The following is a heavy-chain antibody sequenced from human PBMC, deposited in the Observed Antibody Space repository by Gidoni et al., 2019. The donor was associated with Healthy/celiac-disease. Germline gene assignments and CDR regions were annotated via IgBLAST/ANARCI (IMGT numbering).Heavy chain of an antibody. V-gene: IGHV1-69*06. CDR3: ARVVAVAGTDWFDP. CDR1: GGTVSSYA. J-gene: IGHJ5*02. CDR2: IIPIFGTA. Sequence: QVQLVQSGAEVKKPGSSVKVSCKAAGGTVSSYAISWWRQAPGQGLEWMGGIIPIFGTANYAQKFQGRVTITADKSTSTAYMELSSLRSEDTAVYYCARVVAVAGTDWFDPWGQGTLVTVSS. D-gene: IGHD6-19*01.